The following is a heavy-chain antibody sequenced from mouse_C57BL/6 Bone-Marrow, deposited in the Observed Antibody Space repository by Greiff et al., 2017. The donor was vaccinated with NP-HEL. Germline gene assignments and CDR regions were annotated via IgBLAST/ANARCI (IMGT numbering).Heavy chain of an antibody. CDR2: ISDGGSYT. J-gene: IGHJ1*03. V-gene: IGHV5-4*01. CDR1: GFTFSSYA. CDR3: ARGAYYYGSSYWYFDV. Sequence: DVHLVESGGGLVKPGGSLKLSCAASGFTFSSYAMSWVRQTPEKRLEWVATISDGGSYTYYPDNVKGRFTISRDNAKNNLYLQMSHLKSEDTAMYYCARGAYYYGSSYWYFDVWGTGTTVTVSS. D-gene: IGHD1-1*01.